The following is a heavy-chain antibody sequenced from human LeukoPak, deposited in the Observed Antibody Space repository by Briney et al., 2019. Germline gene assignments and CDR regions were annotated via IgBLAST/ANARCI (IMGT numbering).Heavy chain of an antibody. CDR3: ARSRVHYDYVWGSAINWFDP. J-gene: IGHJ5*02. CDR1: GGSISSYY. D-gene: IGHD3-16*01. Sequence: SETLSLTCTVSGGSISSYYWSWIRQSPGKGLEWIGYIYYSGSTNYNPSLRSRVTISVDTSKNQFSLKLSSVTAADTAVYYCARSRVHYDYVWGSAINWFDPWGQGTLVTVPS. CDR2: IYYSGST. V-gene: IGHV4-59*08.